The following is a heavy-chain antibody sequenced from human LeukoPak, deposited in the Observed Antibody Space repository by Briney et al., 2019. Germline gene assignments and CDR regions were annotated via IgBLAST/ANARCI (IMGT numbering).Heavy chain of an antibody. CDR3: ARGAPVVAATLLYYYYYGMDV. CDR1: GFTFSSYA. J-gene: IGHJ6*02. D-gene: IGHD2-15*01. CDR2: ISYDGSNK. Sequence: GGSLRLSCAASGFTFSSYAMHWVRQAPGKGLGWVAVISYDGSNKYYADSVKGRFTISRDNSKNTLYLQMNSLRAEDTAVYYCARGAPVVAATLLYYYYYGMDVWGQGTTVTVSS. V-gene: IGHV3-30-3*01.